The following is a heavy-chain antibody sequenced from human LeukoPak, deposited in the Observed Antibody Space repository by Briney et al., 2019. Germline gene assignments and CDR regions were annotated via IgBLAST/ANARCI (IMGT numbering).Heavy chain of an antibody. CDR2: ISWNSGSI. V-gene: IGHV3-9*01. CDR3: AKDITDYGDYLFDY. D-gene: IGHD4-17*01. J-gene: IGHJ4*02. Sequence: GRSLRLSCAASGFTFDDYAMHWVRQAPGKGLEWVSGISWNSGSIGYADSVKGRFTISRDNAKNSLYLQMNSLRAEDTALYYCAKDITDYGDYLFDYWGQGTLVTVSS. CDR1: GFTFDDYA.